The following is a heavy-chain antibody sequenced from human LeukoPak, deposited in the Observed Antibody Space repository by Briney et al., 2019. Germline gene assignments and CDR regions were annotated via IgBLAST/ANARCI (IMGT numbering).Heavy chain of an antibody. CDR1: GGSISSSSYY. V-gene: IGHV4-39*01. CDR2: IYYSGST. D-gene: IGHD3-9*01. J-gene: IGHJ4*02. Sequence: PSETLSLTCTVSGGSISSSSYYWGWIRQPPGKGLEWIGSIYYSGSTYYNPSLKSRVTISVDTSKNQFSLKLSSVTAADTAVYYCARTNYDILTGPDYWGQGTLVTVSS. CDR3: ARTNYDILTGPDY.